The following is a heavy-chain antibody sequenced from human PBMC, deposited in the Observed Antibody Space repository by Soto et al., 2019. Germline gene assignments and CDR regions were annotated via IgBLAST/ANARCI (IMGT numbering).Heavy chain of an antibody. D-gene: IGHD2-2*01. CDR1: GGSISSSYW. CDR2: IYASGST. Sequence: SETLSLTCAVSGGSISSSYWWSWVRQPPEKGLEWIGEIYASGSTNYNPSLKSRVTISIDTSKNQFSLRLTSVTVADTAVYFCARFSTLGKDYGVDVWGQGTTVTVSS. CDR3: ARFSTLGKDYGVDV. V-gene: IGHV4-4*02. J-gene: IGHJ6*02.